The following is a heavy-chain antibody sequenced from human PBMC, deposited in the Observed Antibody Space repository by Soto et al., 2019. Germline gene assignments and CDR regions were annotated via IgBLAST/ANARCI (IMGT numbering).Heavy chain of an antibody. J-gene: IGHJ5*02. V-gene: IGHV1-3*01. D-gene: IGHD3-9*01. CDR3: AREVALFDWYSSRWFDP. CDR2: INAGNGNT. CDR1: GYTFTSYA. Sequence: QVQLVQSGAEVKKPGASVKVSCKASGYTFTSYAMHWVRQAPGQRLEWMGWINAGNGNTKYSQKFQGSVTITRDPSAGTAYMELSSLRSEDTAVYYCAREVALFDWYSSRWFDPWGQGTLVTVSS.